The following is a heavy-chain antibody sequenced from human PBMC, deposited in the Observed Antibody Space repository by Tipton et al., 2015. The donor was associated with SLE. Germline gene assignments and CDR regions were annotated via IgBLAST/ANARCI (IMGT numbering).Heavy chain of an antibody. V-gene: IGHV3-48*03. D-gene: IGHD3-10*01. J-gene: IGHJ6*02. CDR1: GFSFSSYE. CDR2: ISGSGSTI. Sequence: SLRLSCVASGFSFSSYEMNWVRQAPGKGLEWVSYISGSGSTIFYSDSVKGRFTISRDNTKNLVYLQMKSLRAEDTGVYYCAKDSYFGSGSYFPYGMDVWGHGTTVTVSS. CDR3: AKDSYFGSGSYFPYGMDV.